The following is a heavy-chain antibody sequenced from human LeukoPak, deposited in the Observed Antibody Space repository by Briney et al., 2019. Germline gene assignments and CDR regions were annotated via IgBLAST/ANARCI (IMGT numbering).Heavy chain of an antibody. Sequence: GGSLRLSCAASGFTFSNYWMSWVRQAPGKGLEWMANIKQDGSEKYYVDSVKGRFTISRDDAKNSLYLQMNSLRAEDTAVYYCARDKAVAVAVDYWGQGTLVTVSS. CDR1: GFTFSNYW. V-gene: IGHV3-7*01. CDR3: ARDKAVAVAVDY. J-gene: IGHJ4*02. CDR2: IKQDGSEK. D-gene: IGHD6-19*01.